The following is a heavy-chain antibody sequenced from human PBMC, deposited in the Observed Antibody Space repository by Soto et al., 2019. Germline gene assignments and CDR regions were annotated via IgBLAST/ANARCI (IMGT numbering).Heavy chain of an antibody. CDR2: IKSKTDGGTT. D-gene: IGHD4-17*01. Sequence: GGSLRLSCAASGFTFSNAWMNWVRQAPGKGLEWVGRIKSKTDGGTTDYAAPVKGRFTISRDDSKNTLYLQMSSLRSEDTAVYYCARGPKTTVTTSDAFDIWGQGTMVTVSS. V-gene: IGHV3-15*07. CDR1: GFTFSNAW. J-gene: IGHJ3*02. CDR3: ARGPKTTVTTSDAFDI.